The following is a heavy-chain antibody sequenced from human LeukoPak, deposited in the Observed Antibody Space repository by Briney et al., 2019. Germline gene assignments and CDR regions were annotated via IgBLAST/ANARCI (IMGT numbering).Heavy chain of an antibody. Sequence: GGSLRLSCAASGFIFSTYGMHWVRQAPGKGLEWVAVIWYDGSNQYYADSVKGRFTISRDNSKNTRYLQMSSLRAEDTAVYYCARGPFDSLDVWGQGTTVTVSS. CDR3: ARGPFDSLDV. J-gene: IGHJ6*02. V-gene: IGHV3-33*01. D-gene: IGHD3-22*01. CDR1: GFIFSTYG. CDR2: IWYDGSNQ.